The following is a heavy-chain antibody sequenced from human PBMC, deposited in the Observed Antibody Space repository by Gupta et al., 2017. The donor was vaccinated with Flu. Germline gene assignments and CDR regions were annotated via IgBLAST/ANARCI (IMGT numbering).Heavy chain of an antibody. CDR3: ARDIVVVTASWFDP. J-gene: IGHJ5*02. D-gene: IGHD2-21*02. V-gene: IGHV4-31*03. CDR1: GGSISSGGYY. Sequence: QVQLQESGPGLVKPSQTLSLTCTVSGGSISSGGYYWSWIRQHPGKGLEWIGYIHYSGSTYYKPSLKSRVTISVDTSKNQFSLKLSSVTAADTAVYYCARDIVVVTASWFDPWGQGTLVTVSS. CDR2: IHYSGST.